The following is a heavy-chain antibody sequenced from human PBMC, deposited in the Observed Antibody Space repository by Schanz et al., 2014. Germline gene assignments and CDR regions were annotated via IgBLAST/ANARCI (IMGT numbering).Heavy chain of an antibody. Sequence: VQMVESGGGLVKPGGSLRLSCAASGFTFSDHYMDWVRQAPGKGLEWVSTIYASGATYYADSVKRRFTISRDISKNTLHLQVTSLRAEDTAVYYCARDGDRFYHNYYMDVWGKGTTVTVSS. D-gene: IGHD4-17*01. V-gene: IGHV3-66*01. CDR1: GFTFSDHY. CDR3: ARDGDRFYHNYYMDV. J-gene: IGHJ6*03. CDR2: IYASGAT.